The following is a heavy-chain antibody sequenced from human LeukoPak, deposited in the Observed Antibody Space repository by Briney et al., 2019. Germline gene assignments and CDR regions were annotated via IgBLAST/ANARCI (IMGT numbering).Heavy chain of an antibody. J-gene: IGHJ6*02. D-gene: IGHD6-13*01. Sequence: GGSLRLSCVASGFTFTNYAMSWVRQAPGKGLEWVSGISGSGGGGITNYADSVKGRFTISRDNSKNTLYLQMNSLRAEDTAVYYCAKVARYSSSWEDPYYYYGMDVWGQGTTVTVSS. V-gene: IGHV3-23*01. CDR3: AKVARYSSSWEDPYYYYGMDV. CDR2: ISGSGGGGIT. CDR1: GFTFTNYA.